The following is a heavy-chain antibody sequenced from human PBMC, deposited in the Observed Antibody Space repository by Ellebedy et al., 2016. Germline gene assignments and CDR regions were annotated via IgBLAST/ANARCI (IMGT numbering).Heavy chain of an antibody. Sequence: SETLSLTCTVSGGSISNYYWSWIRQPPGKGLEWIGYIFYSGSTNYNPSLKSRVTISIDTSKNQFSLRLSSVTAADTAVYYCARGLVATSYGMDVWGQGTTVTVSS. D-gene: IGHD5-12*01. V-gene: IGHV4-59*08. CDR2: IFYSGST. CDR3: ARGLVATSYGMDV. J-gene: IGHJ6*02. CDR1: GGSISNYY.